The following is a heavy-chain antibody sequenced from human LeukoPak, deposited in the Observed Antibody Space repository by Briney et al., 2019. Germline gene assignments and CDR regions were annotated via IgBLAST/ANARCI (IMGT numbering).Heavy chain of an antibody. Sequence: GGSLRLSCAASGLTFRNYWMSWVRQAPGKGLEWVAFIRYDGSNKHYADSVKGRFTISRDNSKNTLYLQMNSLRAEDTAVYYCAKVRIQLWDDAFDIWGQGTMVTVSS. D-gene: IGHD5-18*01. V-gene: IGHV3-30*02. CDR3: AKVRIQLWDDAFDI. J-gene: IGHJ3*02. CDR2: IRYDGSNK. CDR1: GLTFRNYW.